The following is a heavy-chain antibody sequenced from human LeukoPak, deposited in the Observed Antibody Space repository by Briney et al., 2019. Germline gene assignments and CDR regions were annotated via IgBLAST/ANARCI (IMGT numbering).Heavy chain of an antibody. CDR2: ISYDGSNK. CDR1: GFTFSSYG. Sequence: GGSLRLSCAASGFTFSSYGMHWVRQAPGKGLEWVAVISYDGSNKYYADSVKGRFTISRDNSKNTLYLQMNSLRAEDTAVYYCTTATSTYYYDSSGSVIFDYWGQGTPVTVSS. J-gene: IGHJ4*02. CDR3: TTATSTYYYDSSGSVIFDY. V-gene: IGHV3-30*19. D-gene: IGHD3-22*01.